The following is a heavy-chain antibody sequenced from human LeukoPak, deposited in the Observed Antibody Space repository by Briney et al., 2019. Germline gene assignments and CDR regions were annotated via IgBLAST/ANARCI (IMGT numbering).Heavy chain of an antibody. V-gene: IGHV3-23*01. Sequence: GGSLRLACAAYGFTFTNYAMSWVRQAPGKGLEWVSGMSGRGVSTYYADSVKGRFTISSDNSKNTLYLQMNSLRAEDTVIYYCAKDCNGGNCYIDYWGQGPLVSVAS. CDR3: AKDCNGGNCYIDY. D-gene: IGHD2-15*01. CDR1: GFTFTNYA. J-gene: IGHJ4*02. CDR2: MSGRGVST.